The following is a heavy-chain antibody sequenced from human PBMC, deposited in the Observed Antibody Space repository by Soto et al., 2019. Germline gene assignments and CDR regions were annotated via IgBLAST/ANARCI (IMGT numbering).Heavy chain of an antibody. J-gene: IGHJ4*02. Sequence: GGSLRLSCAASGFTFSSYAMHWVRQAPGKGLEWVAVISYDGSNKYYADSAKGRFTISRDNSKNTLYLQMTSLRAEDTAVYYCARDGTTYYQYYFDYWGQGTLVPVSS. CDR3: ARDGTTYYQYYFDY. V-gene: IGHV3-30-3*01. CDR1: GFTFSSYA. D-gene: IGHD2-2*01. CDR2: ISYDGSNK.